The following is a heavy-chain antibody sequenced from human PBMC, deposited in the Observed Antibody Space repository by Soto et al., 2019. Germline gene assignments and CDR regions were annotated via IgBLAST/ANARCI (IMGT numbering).Heavy chain of an antibody. D-gene: IGHD5-18*01. Sequence: ASVKVSCKASGYTFTGYYMHWVRQAPGQGLEWMGWINPNSGGTNYAQKFQGWVTMTRDTSISTAYMELSRLRSDDTAVYYCARAPLDHTAMVDYWGQGTLVTVSS. J-gene: IGHJ4*02. CDR3: ARAPLDHTAMVDY. V-gene: IGHV1-2*04. CDR1: GYTFTGYY. CDR2: INPNSGGT.